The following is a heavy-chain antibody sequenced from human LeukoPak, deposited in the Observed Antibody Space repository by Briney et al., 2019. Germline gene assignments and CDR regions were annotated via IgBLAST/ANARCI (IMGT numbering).Heavy chain of an antibody. V-gene: IGHV1-2*06. CDR2: INPKSGGT. J-gene: IGHJ5*02. CDR1: GYTFIDYD. Sequence: ASVRVSCKASGYTFIDYDIHWVRQAPGQGLVWMGRINPKSGGTDLAQNFQGRVTMTRDTSIRTAYMELSSLRSDDTAVYYCARDPFYCRSLSCYRFDPWGQGTLVTVSS. D-gene: IGHD2-2*02. CDR3: ARDPFYCRSLSCYRFDP.